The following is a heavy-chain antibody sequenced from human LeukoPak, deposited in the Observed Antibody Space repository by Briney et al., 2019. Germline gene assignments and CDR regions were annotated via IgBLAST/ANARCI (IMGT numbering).Heavy chain of an antibody. Sequence: GGSLRLSCTASGFTFGDYALIWLRQAPGKELEGLSFIRSKDHGGTTEYDASVKGRFTISRDDSNSIAYLQMNSLIIEDTAVYFCTRAPHYYHGNPHDFWGQGARVTVSS. CDR2: IRSKDHGGTT. J-gene: IGHJ4*02. D-gene: IGHD4-23*01. V-gene: IGHV3-49*03. CDR3: TRAPHYYHGNPHDF. CDR1: GFTFGDYA.